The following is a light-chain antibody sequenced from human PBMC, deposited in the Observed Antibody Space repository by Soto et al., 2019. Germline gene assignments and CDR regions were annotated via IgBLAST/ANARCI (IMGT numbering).Light chain of an antibody. Sequence: EIVLTQSPGTLSLSAGERATLSCRASQSINNNYLAWYQQKPGQAPTVLIYGASSRAPGIPDRFSGSGSGTDFTLTISRLEPEDFAVYYCQPYDASPTFGQGPKVDI. CDR1: QSINNNY. V-gene: IGKV3-20*01. CDR2: GAS. J-gene: IGKJ1*01. CDR3: QPYDASPT.